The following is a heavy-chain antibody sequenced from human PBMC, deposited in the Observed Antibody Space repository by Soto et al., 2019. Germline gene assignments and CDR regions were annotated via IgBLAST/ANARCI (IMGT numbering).Heavy chain of an antibody. J-gene: IGHJ6*03. CDR1: GFTFSDYS. Sequence: EVQLLESGGGLVQPGGSLRLSCAASGFTFSDYSMNWVRQAPGRGLEWVSTISSGGLSTYYADSVQGRFTISRDNSNDKVYLQMNNLRAEDTAVYYCSKAPGDYYYMDVWGKGTTVTVSS. CDR3: SKAPGDYYYMDV. V-gene: IGHV3-23*01. CDR2: ISSGGLST.